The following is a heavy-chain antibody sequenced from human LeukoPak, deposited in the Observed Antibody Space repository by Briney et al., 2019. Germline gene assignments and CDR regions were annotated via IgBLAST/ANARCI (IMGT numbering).Heavy chain of an antibody. CDR2: ISSSSSYI. CDR1: GFTFSSYS. D-gene: IGHD3-10*01. J-gene: IGHJ6*03. V-gene: IGHV3-21*04. CDR3: ARDQGVRGVTRYYYMDV. Sequence: GGSLRLSCAASGFTFSSYSMNWVRQAPGEGLEWVSSISSSSSYIYYADSVKGRFTISRDNAKNSLYLQMNSLRAEDTAVYYCARDQGVRGVTRYYYMDVWGKGTTVTISS.